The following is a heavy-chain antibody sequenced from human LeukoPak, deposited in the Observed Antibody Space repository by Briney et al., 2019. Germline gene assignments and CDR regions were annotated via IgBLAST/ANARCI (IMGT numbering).Heavy chain of an antibody. CDR2: IYHSGST. CDR3: ARTEMATNLDAFDI. Sequence: SETLSLTCTVSGDSISSGYSWGWIRQPPGKGLEWIGTIYHSGSTYYNPSLKSRVTISVDMSKNQFSLKLTSVTAADTAVYYCARTEMATNLDAFDIWGQGTLVTVSS. J-gene: IGHJ3*02. D-gene: IGHD5-24*01. V-gene: IGHV4-38-2*02. CDR1: GDSISSGYS.